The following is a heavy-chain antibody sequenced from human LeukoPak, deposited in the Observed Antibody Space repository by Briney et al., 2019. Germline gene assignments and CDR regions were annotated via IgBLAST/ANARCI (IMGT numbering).Heavy chain of an antibody. CDR1: GFTFSTYA. V-gene: IGHV3-23*01. Sequence: PGGSLRLSCAASGFTFSTYAMTWVRQAPGKGLEWVSTIRGLGISAYYADSVKGRFTISRDNFKNTLYLQMNSLRAEGTAVYYCAKSVLYSNSWYYFDYWGQGTLVTVSS. CDR2: IRGLGISA. J-gene: IGHJ4*02. CDR3: AKSVLYSNSWYYFDY. D-gene: IGHD6-13*01.